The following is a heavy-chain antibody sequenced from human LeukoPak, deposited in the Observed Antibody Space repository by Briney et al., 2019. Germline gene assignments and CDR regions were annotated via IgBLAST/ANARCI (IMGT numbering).Heavy chain of an antibody. CDR2: IYSDGTT. CDR1: GFTVSTNY. D-gene: IGHD3-10*01. J-gene: IGHJ4*02. CDR3: ARGLGYGSGPVDH. Sequence: PGGSLRLSCAASGFTVSTNYMTWVRQAPGKGLEWVSVIYSDGTTYYADSVKGRFTISRDNSKNTVYLQMNSLRAEDTAVYYYARGLGYGSGPVDHWGQGTLVTLSS. V-gene: IGHV3-53*01.